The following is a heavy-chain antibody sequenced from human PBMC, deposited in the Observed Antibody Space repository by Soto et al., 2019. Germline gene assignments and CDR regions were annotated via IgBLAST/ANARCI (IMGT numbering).Heavy chain of an antibody. CDR3: SRSSFLLWFVELTYYYYGMDV. V-gene: IGHV6-1*01. Sequence: SQTLSITCAISGDSVSSNSAAWNWIRQFPSRNIEWLGRTYYRSKWYNDYAESVKSRITINPDTSKNQISLQLNSVTPEDTDENYCSRSSFLLWFVELTYYYYGMDVWGQGTTVT. CDR1: GDSVSSNSAA. J-gene: IGHJ6*02. CDR2: TYYRSKWYN. D-gene: IGHD3-10*01.